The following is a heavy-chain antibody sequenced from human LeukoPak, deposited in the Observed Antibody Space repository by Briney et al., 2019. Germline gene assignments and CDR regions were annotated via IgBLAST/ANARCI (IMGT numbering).Heavy chain of an antibody. Sequence: GGSLRLSCAASGFTLSSYSMNWVRQAPGKGLEWVAFIRYDGSNKYYADSVKGRFTISRDNSKNTLYLQMKSLRAEDTAVYFCAKGEFYLDAFDIWGQGTLVTVSS. J-gene: IGHJ3*02. D-gene: IGHD3-10*01. CDR1: GFTLSSYS. CDR3: AKGEFYLDAFDI. V-gene: IGHV3-30*02. CDR2: IRYDGSNK.